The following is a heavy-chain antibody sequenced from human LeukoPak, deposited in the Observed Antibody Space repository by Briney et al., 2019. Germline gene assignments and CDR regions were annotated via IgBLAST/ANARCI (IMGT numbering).Heavy chain of an antibody. CDR1: GFTFSSYW. D-gene: IGHD6-13*01. J-gene: IGHJ4*02. Sequence: GGSLRLSCEASGFTFSSYWMTWVRQAPGKGLEWVANIKRVGSEKYYVVSVKGRFTISRDNAKTSLYLQMNSLRAEDTAVYFCTRAGLAAAGDYWGQGPLVTVSS. CDR3: TRAGLAAAGDY. V-gene: IGHV3-7*04. CDR2: IKRVGSEK.